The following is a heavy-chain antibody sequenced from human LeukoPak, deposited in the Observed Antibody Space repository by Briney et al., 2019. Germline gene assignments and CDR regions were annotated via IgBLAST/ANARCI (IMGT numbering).Heavy chain of an antibody. Sequence: GGSLRLSCAASGFTVSSNYMSWVRQAPGKGLEWVSGISGSGGQTFYADSVKGRFTISRDNSNSFLFLHMDSLRAEDTALYYCAKDMKPDGLWDADYWGQGTLVTVSS. CDR1: GFTVSSNY. V-gene: IGHV3-23*01. CDR3: AKDMKPDGLWDADY. D-gene: IGHD1-14*01. CDR2: ISGSGGQT. J-gene: IGHJ4*02.